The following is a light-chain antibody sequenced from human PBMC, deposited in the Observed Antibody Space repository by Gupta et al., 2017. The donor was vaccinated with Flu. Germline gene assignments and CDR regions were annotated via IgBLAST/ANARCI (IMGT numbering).Light chain of an antibody. Sequence: PSSLSASVGDRVTITCRASQSISSYLNWYQQKPGKAPKLLIYAASSLQSGVPSRFSSSGSGTDFTPTISSLQPEDFATYYCQQSDSTPLTFGGGTKVEIK. CDR3: QQSDSTPLT. CDR1: QSISSY. CDR2: AAS. V-gene: IGKV1-39*01. J-gene: IGKJ4*01.